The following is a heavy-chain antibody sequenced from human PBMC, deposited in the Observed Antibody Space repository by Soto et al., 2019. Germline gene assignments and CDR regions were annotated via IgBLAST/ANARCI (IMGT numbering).Heavy chain of an antibody. V-gene: IGHV3-15*07. CDR2: IKSKTDGGTT. Sequence: GALRLSCAASGFTFSNAWMNWVRQAPGKGLEWVGRIKSKTDGGTTDYAAPVKGRFTISRDDSKNTLYLQMNSLKTEDTAVYYCTTDFFSWGYDSSGYLDAFDIWGQGTMVTVSS. CDR3: TTDFFSWGYDSSGYLDAFDI. CDR1: GFTFSNAW. J-gene: IGHJ3*02. D-gene: IGHD3-22*01.